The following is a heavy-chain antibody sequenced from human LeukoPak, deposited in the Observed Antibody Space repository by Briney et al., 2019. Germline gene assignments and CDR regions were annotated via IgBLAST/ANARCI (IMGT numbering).Heavy chain of an antibody. V-gene: IGHV4-30-4*08. D-gene: IGHD3-22*01. CDR1: GGSISSDSYY. CDR3: ARGRGVPYYYDSSGYYPADY. Sequence: PSETLSLTCTVSGGSISSDSYYWSWIRQHPGKGLEWIGCIYYSGSTYYNPSLKSRVTISVDTSKNQFSLKLSSVTAADTAVYYCARGRGVPYYYDSSGYYPADYWGQGTLVTVSS. J-gene: IGHJ4*02. CDR2: IYYSGST.